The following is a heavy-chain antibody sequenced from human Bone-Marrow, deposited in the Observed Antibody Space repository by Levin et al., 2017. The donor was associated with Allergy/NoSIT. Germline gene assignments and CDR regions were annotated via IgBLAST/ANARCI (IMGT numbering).Heavy chain of an antibody. CDR2: ISGSGDST. V-gene: IGHV3-23*01. J-gene: IGHJ4*02. CDR1: GFTFRNFV. CDR3: AKVALHFSGWYHFDF. Sequence: GGSLRLSCAASGFTFRNFVMTWVRQAPGKGLEWVSGISGSGDSTYYADSVKGRFAVSRDNSKNTLYLQMSTLRADDTAVYYCAKVALHFSGWYHFDFWGQGTLVTVSS. D-gene: IGHD6-19*01.